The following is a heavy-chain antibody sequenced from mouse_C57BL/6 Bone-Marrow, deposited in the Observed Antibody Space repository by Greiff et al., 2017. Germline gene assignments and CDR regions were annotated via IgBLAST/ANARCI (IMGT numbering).Heavy chain of an antibody. CDR3: ARLTTVVYWYFDV. CDR1: GFTFSDYG. J-gene: IGHJ1*03. Sequence: DVQLVESGGGLVQPGGSLKLSCAASGFTFSDYGMAWVRQAPRKGPEWVAFISNLAYSIYYADTVTGRFTISRENSKNTLYLEMSRLRSEDTAMDYCARLTTVVYWYFDVWGTGTTVTVSS. D-gene: IGHD1-1*01. V-gene: IGHV5-15*01. CDR2: ISNLAYSI.